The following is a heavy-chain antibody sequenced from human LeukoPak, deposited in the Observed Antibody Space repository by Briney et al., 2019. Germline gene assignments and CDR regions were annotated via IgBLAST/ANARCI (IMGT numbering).Heavy chain of an antibody. CDR1: GFNFNSYE. CDR3: ARVKGSGYRNSIDY. Sequence: GGSLRLSCAASGFNFNSYEVNWVRQAPGKGLEWLSYISSTGGTIYYADSVKGRFTISRDNAKNSLYLQMNSLRAEDTALYYCARVKGSGYRNSIDYWGQGTLVTVSS. J-gene: IGHJ4*02. V-gene: IGHV3-48*03. CDR2: ISSTGGTI. D-gene: IGHD3-3*01.